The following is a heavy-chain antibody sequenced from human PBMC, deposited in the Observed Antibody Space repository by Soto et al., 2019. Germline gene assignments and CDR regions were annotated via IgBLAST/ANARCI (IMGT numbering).Heavy chain of an antibody. CDR1: GGTFSSYA. J-gene: IGHJ6*02. D-gene: IGHD3-10*01. CDR2: IIPIFGTA. V-gene: IGHV1-69*01. Sequence: QVQLVQSGGEVKKPGSSVKVSCKASGGTFSSYAISWVRQAPGQGLEWMGGIIPIFGTANYAQKFQGRVTITADESTSTAYMELSSLRSEDTAVYYCASRGSLWFGELYFYYGMDVWGQGTTVTVSS. CDR3: ASRGSLWFGELYFYYGMDV.